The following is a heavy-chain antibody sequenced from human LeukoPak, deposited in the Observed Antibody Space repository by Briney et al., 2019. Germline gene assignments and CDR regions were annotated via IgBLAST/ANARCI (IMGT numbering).Heavy chain of an antibody. CDR2: IYYSGGNT. V-gene: IGHV3-23*01. J-gene: IGHJ4*02. CDR3: AKDQGQTVGPRRFDN. D-gene: IGHD6-6*01. Sequence: PGGSLRLSCAASGFMFSNFAMRWVRQAPGKGLEWVSTIYYSGGNTYSADSVKGRFTISSDNAKNTLYLQMNSLRAEDTAVYYCAKDQGQTVGPRRFDNSGQGTLVTVSS. CDR1: GFMFSNFA.